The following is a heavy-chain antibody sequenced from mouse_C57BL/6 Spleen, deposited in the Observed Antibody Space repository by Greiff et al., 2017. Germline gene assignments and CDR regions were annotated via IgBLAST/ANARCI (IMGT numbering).Heavy chain of an antibody. CDR1: GYTFTSYW. D-gene: IGHD4-1*01. V-gene: IGHV1-53*01. Sequence: QVQLQQPGTELVTPGASVKLSCKASGYTFTSYWMHWVKQRPGQGLAWIGNINPSNGGTTYNEKFKSKATLTVDKSSSTAYMQLSSLTSEDSAVYYCATGLDYWGQGTTLTVSS. J-gene: IGHJ2*01. CDR3: ATGLDY. CDR2: INPSNGGT.